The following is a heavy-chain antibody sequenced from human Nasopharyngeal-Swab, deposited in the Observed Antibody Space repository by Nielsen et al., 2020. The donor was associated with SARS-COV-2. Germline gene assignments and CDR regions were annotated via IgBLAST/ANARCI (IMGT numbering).Heavy chain of an antibody. Sequence: GESLKISCVGSGFPFSHYWMHWIRQVPGKGPVWVSRIIGDGSEATYADSVKGRFAISRDNAKNSLYLQMNSLRAEDTAVYFCARDPPSTGDYYFDHWGQGTLVTVSS. D-gene: IGHD7-27*01. CDR3: ARDPPSTGDYYFDH. CDR1: GFPFSHYW. CDR2: IIGDGSEA. V-gene: IGHV3-74*03. J-gene: IGHJ4*02.